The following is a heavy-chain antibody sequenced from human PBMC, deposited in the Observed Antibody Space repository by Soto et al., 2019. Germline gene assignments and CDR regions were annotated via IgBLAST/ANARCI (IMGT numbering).Heavy chain of an antibody. V-gene: IGHV1-3*01. D-gene: IGHD6-19*01. CDR2: VNADNGDT. J-gene: IGHJ4*02. CDR3: ARGTSSGSFDF. CDR1: GYTFIYYT. Sequence: ASVKVSCKASGYTFIYYTMHWLRQAPGQRPEWMGWVNADNGDTRYSQKFQGRLTMTRDTSASTIYVELSSLTSEDTAVYFCARGTSSGSFDFWGQGTLVTVSS.